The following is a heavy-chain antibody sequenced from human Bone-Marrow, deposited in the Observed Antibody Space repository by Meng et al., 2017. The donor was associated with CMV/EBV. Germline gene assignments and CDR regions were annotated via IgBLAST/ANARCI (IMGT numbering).Heavy chain of an antibody. V-gene: IGHV4-34*01. CDR2: INHSGST. D-gene: IGHD2-2*02. CDR3: ARGRRGSIVVVPAAIGQNWFDP. J-gene: IGHJ5*02. Sequence: SETLSLTCAVYGGSFSGYYWSWIRQPPGKGLEWIGEINHSGSTNYNPPLKSRVTISVDTSKNQFSLKLSSVTAADTAVYYCARGRRGSIVVVPAAIGQNWFDPWGQGTLVTVSS. CDR1: GGSFSGYY.